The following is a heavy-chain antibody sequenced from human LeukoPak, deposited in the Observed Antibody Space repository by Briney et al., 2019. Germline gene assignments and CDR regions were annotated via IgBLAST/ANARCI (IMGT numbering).Heavy chain of an antibody. CDR2: IKQDGGDK. CDR3: ASLLFYFDY. J-gene: IGHJ4*02. D-gene: IGHD2/OR15-2a*01. Sequence: GGSLRLSCVASGFSFSSYWMTWVRQAPGKGLEWVAIIKQDGGDKYYVDSVKGRFTISRDSAKNSVYLQMNSLRAEDTAVYYCASLLFYFDYWGQGTLVTVSS. V-gene: IGHV3-7*05. CDR1: GFSFSSYW.